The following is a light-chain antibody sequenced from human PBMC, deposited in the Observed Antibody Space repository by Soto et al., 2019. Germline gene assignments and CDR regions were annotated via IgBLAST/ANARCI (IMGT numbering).Light chain of an antibody. V-gene: IGKV1-6*01. J-gene: IGKJ4*01. CDR1: QDIRNY. Sequence: AIQMTQSPSSLSASVGDRVTITCRASQDIRNYLGWYQQRTGEAPKLLIYDASSLQSGVPSRFSGSGSGTDFTLTISTLQPEDFATYYCLQDYNYPRTFGGGTKVEIK. CDR2: DAS. CDR3: LQDYNYPRT.